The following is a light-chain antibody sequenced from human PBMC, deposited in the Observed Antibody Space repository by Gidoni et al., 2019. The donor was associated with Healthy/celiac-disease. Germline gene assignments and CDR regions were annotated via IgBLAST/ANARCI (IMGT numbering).Light chain of an antibody. CDR2: GAS. CDR1: QSVSSSY. J-gene: IGKJ4*01. Sequence: EIVLTQSPGTLSLSPGERATLSCRASQSVSSSYLAWYQQKPGQAPRLLIYGASSRATGIPDRFSGSGSGTDFTLTISRLEPEDFAVYYCQQYGSSRPFXGXTKVEIK. CDR3: QQYGSSRP. V-gene: IGKV3-20*01.